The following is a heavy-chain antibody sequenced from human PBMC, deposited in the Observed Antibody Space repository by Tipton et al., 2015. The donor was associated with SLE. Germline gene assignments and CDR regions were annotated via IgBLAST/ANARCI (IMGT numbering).Heavy chain of an antibody. CDR1: GFTFSKYG. V-gene: IGHV3-33*01. Sequence: SLRLSCAASGFTFSKYGLHWVRQAPGKGLEWVAVIWHDGNTKYYGDSVKGRFTISRDISKNTMSLQMNSLRAEDTAVYYCARGENYWYFALWGRGTLVTVSS. CDR2: IWHDGNTK. J-gene: IGHJ2*01. CDR3: ARGENYWYFAL.